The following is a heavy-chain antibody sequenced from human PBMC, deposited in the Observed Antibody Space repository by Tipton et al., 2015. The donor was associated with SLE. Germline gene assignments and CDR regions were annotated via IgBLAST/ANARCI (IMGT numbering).Heavy chain of an antibody. V-gene: IGHV3-53*01. CDR2: IYSVGST. CDR3: ARDLYGDSTLGY. Sequence: GSLRLSCAASGFTVSSNYMSWVRQAPGKGLEWVSVIYSVGSTYYADSVKGRFTTSRDNSKNTLYLQMNSLRAEDTAVDYCARDLYGDSTLGYWGQGTLVTVSS. J-gene: IGHJ4*02. CDR1: GFTVSSNY. D-gene: IGHD4-17*01.